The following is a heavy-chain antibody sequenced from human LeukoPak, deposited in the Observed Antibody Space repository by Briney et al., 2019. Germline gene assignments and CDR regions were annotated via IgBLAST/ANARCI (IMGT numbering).Heavy chain of an antibody. CDR3: SRQRSTSTYNFGLDV. D-gene: IGHD6-6*01. J-gene: IGHJ6*02. CDR1: GDTVSSNTAA. Sequence: SQTLSLTCAISGDTVSSNTAAWNWIKQSPSRGLEWLGRTYYRSKWNTDYAASVQNQITIHPDTSTNQCSLQLKSATPEDTAVYYCSRQRSTSTYNFGLDVWGQGTTVTVSS. V-gene: IGHV6-1*01. CDR2: TYYRSKWNT.